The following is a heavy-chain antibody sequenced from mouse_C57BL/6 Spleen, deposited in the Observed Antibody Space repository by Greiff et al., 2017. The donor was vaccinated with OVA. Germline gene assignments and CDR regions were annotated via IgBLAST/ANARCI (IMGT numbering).Heavy chain of an antibody. D-gene: IGHD1-1*01. V-gene: IGHV1-80*01. J-gene: IGHJ3*01. Sequence: QVQLQQPGAELVKPGASVKISCKASGYAFSSYWMNWVKQRPGKGLEWIGQIYPGDGDTNYNGKFKGKATLTADKSSSTAYMQLSSLTSEDSAVYFYASEGYYGSSSWFAYWGQGTLVTVSA. CDR2: IYPGDGDT. CDR3: ASEGYYGSSSWFAY. CDR1: GYAFSSYW.